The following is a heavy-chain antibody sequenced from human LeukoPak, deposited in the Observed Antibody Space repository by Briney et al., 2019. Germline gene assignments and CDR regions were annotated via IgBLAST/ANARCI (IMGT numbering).Heavy chain of an antibody. CDR2: ISAYNGNT. D-gene: IGHD3-10*01. Sequence: ASVKVSCKXSGYTFTSYGISWVRQAPGQGLERMGWISAYNGNTNYAQKLQGRVTMTTDTSTSTAYMELRSLRSDDTAVYYCARAGHYYGSGSYPDFDYWGQGTLVTVSS. CDR3: ARAGHYYGSGSYPDFDY. J-gene: IGHJ4*02. V-gene: IGHV1-18*01. CDR1: GYTFTSYG.